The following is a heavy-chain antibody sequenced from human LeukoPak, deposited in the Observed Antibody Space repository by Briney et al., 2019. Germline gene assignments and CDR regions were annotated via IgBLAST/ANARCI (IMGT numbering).Heavy chain of an antibody. CDR3: ARDRGYSTFDY. D-gene: IGHD4-23*01. J-gene: IGHJ4*02. CDR1: GFTFSSYA. CDR2: IKEDGSEI. Sequence: GGSLRLSCAASGFTFSSYATSWVRQAPGKGLEWVANIKEDGSEINYVDSVKGRFTISRDNAKNSLYLQMNSLRVDDTAVYYCARDRGYSTFDYWGQGTLVTVSS. V-gene: IGHV3-7*01.